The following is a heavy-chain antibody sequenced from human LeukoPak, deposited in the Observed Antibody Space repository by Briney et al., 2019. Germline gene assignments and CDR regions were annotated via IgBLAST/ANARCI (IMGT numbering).Heavy chain of an antibody. CDR2: INHSGST. CDR3: ARGPGFYYGSGSYSEYFQH. V-gene: IGHV4-34*01. CDR1: GGSFSGYY. D-gene: IGHD3-10*01. Sequence: SETLSLTCAVYGGSFSGYYWSWIRQPPGKGLEWIGEINHSGSTNYNPSLKSRVTISVDTSQNQFSLKLSSVTAADTAVYYCARGPGFYYGSGSYSEYFQHWGQGTLVTVSS. J-gene: IGHJ1*01.